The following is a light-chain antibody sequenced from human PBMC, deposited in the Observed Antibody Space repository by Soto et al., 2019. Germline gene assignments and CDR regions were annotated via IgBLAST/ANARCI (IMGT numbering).Light chain of an antibody. CDR3: AAWDDSLSGVI. J-gene: IGLJ2*01. CDR1: SSNIGRYN. V-gene: IGLV1-47*01. CDR2: MNY. Sequence: QPVLTQPPSASGAPGQRVTISCSGGSSNIGRYNVFWYQHLPGTAPKLLIYMNYQRPSGVPDRFSGFKSGTSASLAISGLRSEDESEYYCAAWDDSLSGVIFGGGTQLTVL.